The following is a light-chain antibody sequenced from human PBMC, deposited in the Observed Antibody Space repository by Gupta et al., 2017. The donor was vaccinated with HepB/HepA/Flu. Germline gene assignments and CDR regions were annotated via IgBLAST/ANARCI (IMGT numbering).Light chain of an antibody. V-gene: IGKV1-5*03. CDR1: QSISSW. CDR2: KAS. CDR3: QQDKSYSWT. Sequence: DIQMTQSPSTLSASVGDRVTITCRASQSISSWLAWYQQKPGKAPNLLIYKASSLESGVPSRFSGSGSGTEFTLTISSLQPDDFAIYYCQQDKSYSWTFGQGTKVEIK. J-gene: IGKJ1*01.